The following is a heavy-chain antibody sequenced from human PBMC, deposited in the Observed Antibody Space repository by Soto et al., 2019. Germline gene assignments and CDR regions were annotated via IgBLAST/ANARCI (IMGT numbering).Heavy chain of an antibody. V-gene: IGHV1-58*02. J-gene: IGHJ4*02. D-gene: IGHD5-18*01. CDR1: GFTFTSSA. CDR2: IVVGSGNT. Sequence: SVKVSCKASGFTFTSSAMQWVRQARGQRLEWIGWIVVGSGNTNYAQKFQERVTITRDMSTSTAYMELSSLRSEDTAVYYCAADPSGYSYANFDYWGQGTLVTVSS. CDR3: AADPSGYSYANFDY.